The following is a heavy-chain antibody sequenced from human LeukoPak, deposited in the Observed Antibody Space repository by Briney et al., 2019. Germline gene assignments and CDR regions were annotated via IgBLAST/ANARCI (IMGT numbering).Heavy chain of an antibody. CDR1: GYTLTELS. CDR3: ATARGDMVRGVILSNWFDP. CDR2: FDPEDGET. Sequence: ASVKVSCKVSGYTLTELSRHWVRQAPGKGLEWMGGFDPEDGETIYAQKFQGRVTMTEDTSTDTAYMELSSLRSEDTAVYYCATARGDMVRGVILSNWFDPWGQGTLVTVSS. V-gene: IGHV1-24*01. J-gene: IGHJ5*02. D-gene: IGHD3-10*01.